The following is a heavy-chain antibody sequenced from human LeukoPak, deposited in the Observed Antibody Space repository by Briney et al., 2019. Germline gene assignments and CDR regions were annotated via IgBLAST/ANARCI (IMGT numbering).Heavy chain of an antibody. D-gene: IGHD3-3*01. Sequence: ASVKVSCKASGYTFTGYYMHWVRQAPGQGLEWMGIINPSGGSTSYAQKFQDRVTMTRDTSTSTVYMGLSSLRSEDTAVYYCAKDLAPSSDFWSGLGLDYWGQGTLVTVSS. CDR3: AKDLAPSSDFWSGLGLDY. V-gene: IGHV1-46*01. J-gene: IGHJ4*02. CDR1: GYTFTGYY. CDR2: INPSGGST.